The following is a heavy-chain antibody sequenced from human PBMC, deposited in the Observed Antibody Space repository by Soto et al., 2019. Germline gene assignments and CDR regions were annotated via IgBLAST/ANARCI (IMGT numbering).Heavy chain of an antibody. CDR2: IRSKDNSYAT. Sequence: EVQLVETGGGLVQPGGSLKLSCAASGFTFSDSAMHWVRQASGKGLEWVGRIRSKDNSYATAYGASVQGRFTISRDDSKNTAYLQMNSLKTEDTAVYYCTCGYSGDWGQRTLVTVSS. CDR1: GFTFSDSA. CDR3: TCGYSGD. J-gene: IGHJ4*02. D-gene: IGHD2-15*01. V-gene: IGHV3-73*01.